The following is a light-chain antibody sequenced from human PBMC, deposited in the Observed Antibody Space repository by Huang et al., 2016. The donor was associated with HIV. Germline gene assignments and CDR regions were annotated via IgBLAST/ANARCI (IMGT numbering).Light chain of an antibody. CDR1: QTVSNNY. CDR2: GAS. J-gene: IGKJ4*01. CDR3: QQYGSPPLT. Sequence: EIVLTQSPGSLSLSPGVRATLSCRASQTVSNNYLAWYQQKPGQAPRLLIYGASSRATDSPDRFSGSGSGTDFTLTISRLEPEDFAMYFCQQYGSPPLTFGGGTKVETK. V-gene: IGKV3-20*01.